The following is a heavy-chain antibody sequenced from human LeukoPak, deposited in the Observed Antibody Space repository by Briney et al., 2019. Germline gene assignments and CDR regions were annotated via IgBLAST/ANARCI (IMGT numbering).Heavy chain of an antibody. D-gene: IGHD4-17*01. CDR2: INPNTGGT. CDR3: ARGPSGGYYGDLPYGMDV. V-gene: IGHV1-2*02. Sequence: GASVKVSCEASGYTFSGYYIHWVRQAPGQGLEWLGWINPNTGGTNFAQKFQGRFTMTRDTPMSTAYMELSSLRSEDTAVYYCARGPSGGYYGDLPYGMDVWGQGTTVTVSS. CDR1: GYTFSGYY. J-gene: IGHJ6*02.